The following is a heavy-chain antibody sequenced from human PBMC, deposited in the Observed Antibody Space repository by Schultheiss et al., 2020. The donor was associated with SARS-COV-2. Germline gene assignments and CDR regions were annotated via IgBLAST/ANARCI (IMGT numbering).Heavy chain of an antibody. CDR1: GGSFSGYY. CDR2: IYHNGAT. CDR3: ARHVLTLAQLVFNWAVERHYYYIDV. D-gene: IGHD6-13*01. Sequence: SETLSLTCAVYGGSFSGYYWSWIRQPPGKGLEWIGDIYHNGATYNNPSLKSRVTISVDTSKNQFSLKLSSVTAADTAVYYCARHVLTLAQLVFNWAVERHYYYIDVWGKGITVTVSS. V-gene: IGHV4-34*01. J-gene: IGHJ6*03.